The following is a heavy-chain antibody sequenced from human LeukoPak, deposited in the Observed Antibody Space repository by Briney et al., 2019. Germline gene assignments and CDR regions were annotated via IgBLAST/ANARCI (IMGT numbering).Heavy chain of an antibody. D-gene: IGHD2-15*01. CDR1: GYSINNAHY. Sequence: PSETLSLTCAVSGYSINNAHYWAWIRQPPAKGLEWIGNISQSAIASYNPSLKSRVTISLDTSNNHFSLDLRSVTAADTAVYFCARASVEHSIVAGDYFDYWGQGTLVTVSS. J-gene: IGHJ4*02. CDR2: ISQSAIA. CDR3: ARASVEHSIVAGDYFDY. V-gene: IGHV4-38-2*01.